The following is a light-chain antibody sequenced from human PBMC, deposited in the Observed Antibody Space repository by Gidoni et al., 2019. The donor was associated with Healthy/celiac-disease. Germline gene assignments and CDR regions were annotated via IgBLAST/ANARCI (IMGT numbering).Light chain of an antibody. Sequence: DIQQTQSPSSLSASVGDRVTITCRASQSISSYLNWYQQKPGKAPKLLIYAASSLQSGVPSRFSGSGSGTDFTLTISSLLPEDFATYYCQQSYSTPFTFGPGTKVDIK. V-gene: IGKV1-39*01. CDR2: AAS. CDR1: QSISSY. CDR3: QQSYSTPFT. J-gene: IGKJ3*01.